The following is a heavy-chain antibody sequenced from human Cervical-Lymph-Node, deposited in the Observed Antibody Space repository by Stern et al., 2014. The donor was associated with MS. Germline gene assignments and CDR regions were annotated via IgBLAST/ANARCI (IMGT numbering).Heavy chain of an antibody. CDR3: ARGSDT. J-gene: IGHJ5*02. Sequence: VQLVESGGGLVQPGGSLRLSCAASGFPFSSYWMNWVRQAPGKVLEWVANIKEDGSETYYVDSVKGRFTISRDNAKNSLYLQMNSLRAEDTAVYYCARGSDTWGQGTLVTVSS. V-gene: IGHV3-7*01. D-gene: IGHD2-15*01. CDR2: IKEDGSET. CDR1: GFPFSSYW.